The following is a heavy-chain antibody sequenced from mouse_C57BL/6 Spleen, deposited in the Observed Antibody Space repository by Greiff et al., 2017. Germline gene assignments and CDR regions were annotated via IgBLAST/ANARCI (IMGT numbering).Heavy chain of an antibody. D-gene: IGHD2-3*01. CDR2: IYPGSGST. Sequence: QVQLKESGAELVKPGASVKMSCKASGYTFTSYWITWVKQRPGQGLEWIGDIYPGSGSTNYNEKFKSKATLTVDTSSSTAYMQLSSLTSEDSAVYYCARWLLRGGYYFDYWGQGTTLTVSS. CDR1: GYTFTSYW. J-gene: IGHJ2*01. CDR3: ARWLLRGGYYFDY. V-gene: IGHV1-55*01.